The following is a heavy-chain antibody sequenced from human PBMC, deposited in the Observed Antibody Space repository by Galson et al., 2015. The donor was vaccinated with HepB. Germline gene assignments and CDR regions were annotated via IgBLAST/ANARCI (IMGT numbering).Heavy chain of an antibody. CDR2: IWYDGSNK. Sequence: SLRLSCAASGFTFSSYGMHWVRQAPGKGLEWVAVIWYDGSNKYYADSVKGRFTISRDNSKNTLYLQMNSLRAEDTAVYYCARDRYDFWRGSGFDYWGQGTLVTVSS. V-gene: IGHV3-33*01. CDR1: GFTFSSYG. J-gene: IGHJ4*02. CDR3: ARDRYDFWRGSGFDY. D-gene: IGHD3-3*01.